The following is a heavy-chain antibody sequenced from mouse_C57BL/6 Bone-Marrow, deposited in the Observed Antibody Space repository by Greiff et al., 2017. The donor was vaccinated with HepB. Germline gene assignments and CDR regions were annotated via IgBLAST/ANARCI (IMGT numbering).Heavy chain of an antibody. CDR2: IDPSDSYT. D-gene: IGHD1-3*01. Sequence: QVQLQQPGAELVRPGTSVKLSCKASGYTFTSYWMHWVKQRPGQGLEWIGVIDPSDSYTNYNQKFKGKATIPVDKSSSTADMQLSSLTSEDSAVYYGARGLRPFYWGQGTTLTVSS. J-gene: IGHJ2*01. CDR3: ARGLRPFY. V-gene: IGHV1-59*01. CDR1: GYTFTSYW.